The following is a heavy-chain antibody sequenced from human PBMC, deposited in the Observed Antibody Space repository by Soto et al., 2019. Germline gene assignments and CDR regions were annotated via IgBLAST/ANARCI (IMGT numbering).Heavy chain of an antibody. CDR2: IKQDGSEK. CDR1: GFTFSSYW. CDR3: ARDTGDYDFDY. V-gene: IGHV3-7*01. Sequence: EVQLVESGGGLVQPGGSLRLSCAASGFTFSSYWMSWVRQAPGKGLEWVANIKQDGSEKYYVDSEKGRFTISRDNAKNSLYLQMNSLRAEDTAVYYCARDTGDYDFDYWGQGTLVTVSS. J-gene: IGHJ4*02. D-gene: IGHD4-17*01.